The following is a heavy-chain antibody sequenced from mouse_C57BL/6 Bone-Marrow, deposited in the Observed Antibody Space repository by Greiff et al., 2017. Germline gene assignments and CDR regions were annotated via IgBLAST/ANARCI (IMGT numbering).Heavy chain of an antibody. J-gene: IGHJ3*01. V-gene: IGHV5-17*01. CDR1: GFTFSDYG. Sequence: EVHLVESGGGLVKPGGSLKLSCAASGFTFSDYGMHWVRQAPEKGLEWVSYISSGSSTIYYADTVKGRFTISRDNAKNTLFLQMTSLRSEDTAMXYCARYYYSNYGFAYWGQGTLVTVSA. CDR3: ARYYYSNYGFAY. CDR2: ISSGSSTI. D-gene: IGHD2-5*01.